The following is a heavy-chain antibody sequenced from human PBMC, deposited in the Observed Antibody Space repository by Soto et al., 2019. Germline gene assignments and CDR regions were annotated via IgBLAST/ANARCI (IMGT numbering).Heavy chain of an antibody. CDR1: GGSISTGGYY. Sequence: QVQLQESGPGLVKASETLSLTCTVSGGSISTGGYYWSWIRQHPGKGLEWIGYIYYSGTTYYNPSLKSRVSISVDTSKNQFPLKLSSVTAADTATYYCARNGYRRQSGNNWFDPWGQGTLSPSPQ. J-gene: IGHJ5*02. D-gene: IGHD6-13*01. V-gene: IGHV4-31*03. CDR2: IYYSGTT. CDR3: ARNGYRRQSGNNWFDP.